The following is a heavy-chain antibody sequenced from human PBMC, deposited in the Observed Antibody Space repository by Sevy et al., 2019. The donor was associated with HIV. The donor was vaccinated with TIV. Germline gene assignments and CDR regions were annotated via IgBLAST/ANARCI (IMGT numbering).Heavy chain of an antibody. CDR2: ISYDGSKK. CDR3: AGGGEWELPAEYYFDY. D-gene: IGHD1-26*01. J-gene: IGHJ4*02. CDR1: GFTFSSYA. Sequence: GGSLRLSCAASGFTFSSYAMHWVRQAPGKGLEWVAVISYDGSKKYYADSVKGRFTISRDNSKNSLYLQMNSLRAEDTAGYYGAGGGEWELPAEYYFDYWGQGTLVTVSS. V-gene: IGHV3-30-3*01.